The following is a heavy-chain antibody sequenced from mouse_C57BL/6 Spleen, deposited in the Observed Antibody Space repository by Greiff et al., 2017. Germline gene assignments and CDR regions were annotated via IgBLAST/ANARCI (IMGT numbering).Heavy chain of an antibody. Sequence: EVQRVESGGGLVKPGGSLKLSCAASGFTFSSYAMSWVRQTPEKRLEWVATISDGGSYTYYPDNVKGRFTISRDNAKNNLYLQMSHLNSEDTAMYYCARAYYDYDAGHYYAMDYWGQGTSVTVSS. V-gene: IGHV5-4*01. J-gene: IGHJ4*01. CDR2: ISDGGSYT. CDR1: GFTFSSYA. D-gene: IGHD2-4*01. CDR3: ARAYYDYDAGHYYAMDY.